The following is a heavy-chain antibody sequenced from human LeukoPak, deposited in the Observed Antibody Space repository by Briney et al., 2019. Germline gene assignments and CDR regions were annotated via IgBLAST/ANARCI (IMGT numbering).Heavy chain of an antibody. CDR1: GGSISSYY. Sequence: SETLSLTCTVSGGSISSYYWSWIRQPPGKGLEGIGYIYTSGSTNYNPSLKSRVTISVDTSKNQFSLKLSSVTAADTAVYYCARRGGSRPLYYYYMDVWGKGTTVTVSS. V-gene: IGHV4-4*09. CDR3: ARRGGSRPLYYYYMDV. J-gene: IGHJ6*03. CDR2: IYTSGST. D-gene: IGHD3-10*01.